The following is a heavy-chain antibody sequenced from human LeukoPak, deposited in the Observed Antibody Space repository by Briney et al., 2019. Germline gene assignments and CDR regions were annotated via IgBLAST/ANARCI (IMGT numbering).Heavy chain of an antibody. CDR2: IYTSGST. CDR3: ARGGYSYYYYYGMDV. V-gene: IGHV4-4*07. J-gene: IGHJ6*02. D-gene: IGHD5-18*01. CDR1: GGSTSSYY. Sequence: SETLSLTCTVSGGSTSSYYWSWIRQPAGKGLEWIGRIYTSGSTNYNPSLKSRVTMSVDTSKNQFSLKLSSVTAADTAVYYCARGGYSYYYYYGMDVWGQGTTVTVSS.